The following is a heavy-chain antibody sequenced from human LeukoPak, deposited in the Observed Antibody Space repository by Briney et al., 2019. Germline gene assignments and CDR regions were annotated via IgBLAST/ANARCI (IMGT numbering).Heavy chain of an antibody. D-gene: IGHD6-19*01. Sequence: SETLSLTCAVYGGSFSGYYWSWIRQPPGKGLEWIGEINHSGSTNYNPSLKSRVTISVDTSKNQFSLKLSSVTAADTAVYYCARVRGYSSGWLEGDYYYYYMDVWGKGTTVTVSS. V-gene: IGHV4-34*01. J-gene: IGHJ6*03. CDR1: GGSFSGYY. CDR2: INHSGST. CDR3: ARVRGYSSGWLEGDYYYYYMDV.